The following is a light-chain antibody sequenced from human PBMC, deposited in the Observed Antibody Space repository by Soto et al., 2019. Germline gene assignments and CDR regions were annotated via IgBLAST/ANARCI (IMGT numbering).Light chain of an antibody. V-gene: IGKV1-5*03. Sequence: DIQMTQSPSTLSASVGDRVTITCRASQSISSWLAWYQQKPGKAPKLLIYKASSLESGVPARFRGSRSGTELTLTISSLQPDDFATYYCQQYNNYPRTFGQGTKVEIK. CDR3: QQYNNYPRT. J-gene: IGKJ1*01. CDR2: KAS. CDR1: QSISSW.